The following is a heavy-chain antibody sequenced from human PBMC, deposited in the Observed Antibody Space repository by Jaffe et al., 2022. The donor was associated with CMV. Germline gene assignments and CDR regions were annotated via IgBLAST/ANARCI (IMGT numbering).Heavy chain of an antibody. J-gene: IGHJ2*01. CDR2: ISYDGSNK. CDR3: AKDRYDYGGPHNWYFDL. D-gene: IGHD4-17*01. CDR1: GFTFSSYG. V-gene: IGHV3-30*18. Sequence: QVQLVESGGGVVQPGRSLRLSCAASGFTFSSYGMHWVRQAPGKGLEWVAVISYDGSNKYYADSVKGRFTISRDNSKNTLYLQMNSLRAEDTAVYYCAKDRYDYGGPHNWYFDLWGRGTLVTVSS.